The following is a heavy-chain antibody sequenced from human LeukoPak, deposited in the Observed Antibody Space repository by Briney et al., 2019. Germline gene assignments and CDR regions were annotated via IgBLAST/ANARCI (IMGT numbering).Heavy chain of an antibody. CDR2: ISGSGGST. CDR3: AKYQDYYDSSGYYYPDD. V-gene: IGHV3-23*01. Sequence: GGSLRLSCAASGFTFSSYAMSWVRQAPGKGLEWVSAISGSGGSTYYADSVKGRFTISRDNSKNTLNQKMNSLRAEDTAVYYGAKYQDYYDSSGYYYPDDWGQGSPVTVSS. D-gene: IGHD3-22*01. CDR1: GFTFSSYA. J-gene: IGHJ4*02.